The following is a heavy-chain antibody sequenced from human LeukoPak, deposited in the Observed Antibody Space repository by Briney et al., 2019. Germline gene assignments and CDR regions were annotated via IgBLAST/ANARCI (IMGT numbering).Heavy chain of an antibody. V-gene: IGHV4-59*01. CDR3: ARVRGTYLLDY. CDR2: ILYSGST. Sequence: SETLSLTCTVSGGSINNYYWSWIRQPPGKVLEWIGYILYSGSTSNNPSLRSRVTMSVDPSKSQFSLKLSSVTAADTAVYYCARVRGTYLLDYWGQGTLVTVSS. D-gene: IGHD1-1*01. J-gene: IGHJ4*02. CDR1: GGSINNYY.